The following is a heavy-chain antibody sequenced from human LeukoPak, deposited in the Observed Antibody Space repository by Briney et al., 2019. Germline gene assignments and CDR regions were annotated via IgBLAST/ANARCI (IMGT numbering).Heavy chain of an antibody. J-gene: IGHJ4*02. D-gene: IGHD1-20*01. CDR1: GFTFSHYS. V-gene: IGHV3-30-3*01. Sequence: PGRSLRLSCVASGFTFSHYSMHWVRQAAGKGLEWVALILYDGSNKYYADSVRGRFTISRDDSKNTLYLQLNSLRAEDTAMYYCATDGLTGRTDGTLESWGQGTLVTVSS. CDR2: ILYDGSNK. CDR3: ATDGLTGRTDGTLES.